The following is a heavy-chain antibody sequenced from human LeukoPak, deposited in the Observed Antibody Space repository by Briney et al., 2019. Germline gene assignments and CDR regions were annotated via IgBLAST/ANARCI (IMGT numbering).Heavy chain of an antibody. CDR1: GFIFSSYG. V-gene: IGHV3-30*18. Sequence: GGSLRLSCAASGFIFSSYGMHWVRQAPGKGLEWVAVISYDGSNKYYADSVKGRFTISRDNSKNTLYLQMNSLRAEDTAVYYCAKLVSRGWPFDYWGQGTLVTVSS. D-gene: IGHD6-19*01. J-gene: IGHJ4*02. CDR3: AKLVSRGWPFDY. CDR2: ISYDGSNK.